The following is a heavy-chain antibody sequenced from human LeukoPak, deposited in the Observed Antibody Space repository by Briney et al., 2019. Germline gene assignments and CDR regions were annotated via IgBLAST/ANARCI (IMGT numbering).Heavy chain of an antibody. CDR2: IYDSGNT. D-gene: IGHD1-26*01. J-gene: IGHJ4*02. Sequence: SGTLSLTCAVSGSTISGNYLTWIRQTPGKGLEWIGYIYDSGNTKYNPSLKTGVATSLDTSKSQFSLLLFTVPAADTAMYFCCDRDSVGPTKYYFDNWGRGILVTVSS. CDR3: CDRDSVGPTKYYFDN. CDR1: GSTISGNY. V-gene: IGHV4-59*08.